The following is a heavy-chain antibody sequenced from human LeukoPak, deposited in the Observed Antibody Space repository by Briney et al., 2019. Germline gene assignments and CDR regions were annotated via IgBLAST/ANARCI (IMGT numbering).Heavy chain of an antibody. D-gene: IGHD3-22*01. V-gene: IGHV4-4*07. Sequence: SETLSLTCTVSGGSISSYYWSWLRQPAGKGLEWIGRIYTSGSTNYNPSLKSRVTMSVDTSKNQFSLRLSSVTAADTAVYYCARVADSSGYYEYYFDYWGQGTLVTVSS. CDR1: GGSISSYY. J-gene: IGHJ4*02. CDR3: ARVADSSGYYEYYFDY. CDR2: IYTSGST.